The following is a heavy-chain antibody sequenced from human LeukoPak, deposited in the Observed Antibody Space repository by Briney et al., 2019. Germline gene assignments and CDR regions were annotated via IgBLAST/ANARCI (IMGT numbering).Heavy chain of an antibody. Sequence: ASVKVSCKASGGTFSSYAISWVRQAPGQGLEWMGGIIPIFGTANYAQKFQGRVTITADESTSTAYMELSSLRSEDTAVYYCARGGRNYSPGPTGSLYYFDYWGQGTLVTVSS. V-gene: IGHV1-69*13. J-gene: IGHJ4*02. D-gene: IGHD1-7*01. CDR1: GGTFSSYA. CDR2: IIPIFGTA. CDR3: ARGGRNYSPGPTGSLYYFDY.